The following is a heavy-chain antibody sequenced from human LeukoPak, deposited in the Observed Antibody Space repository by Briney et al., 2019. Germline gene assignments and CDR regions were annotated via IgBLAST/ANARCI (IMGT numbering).Heavy chain of an antibody. CDR3: AKEDFWSGYYVGVSFGFDY. CDR1: GFTFSKYA. J-gene: IGHJ4*02. D-gene: IGHD3-3*01. CDR2: ISGSGGST. V-gene: IGHV3-23*01. Sequence: GGSLRLSCGASGFTFSKYAMSWVRQAPGKGLEWVSAISGSGGSTYYADSVKGRFTISRDNSKNTLYLQMNSLRAEDTAVYYCAKEDFWSGYYVGVSFGFDYWGQGTLVTVSS.